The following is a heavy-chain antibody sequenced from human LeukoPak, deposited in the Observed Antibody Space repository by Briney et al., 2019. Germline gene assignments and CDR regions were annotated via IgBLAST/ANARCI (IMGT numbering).Heavy chain of an antibody. CDR2: LIPIFGTA. J-gene: IGHJ6*03. D-gene: IGHD5/OR15-5a*01. CDR3: ARDLRPLQYYYYYYMDV. Sequence: ASVKVSCKASGGTFSSYAISWVRQAPGQGLEWMGGLIPIFGTANYAQKFQGRVTITTDESTSTAYMELSSLRSEDTAVYYCARDLRPLQYYYYYYMDVWGKGTTVTVSS. CDR1: GGTFSSYA. V-gene: IGHV1-69*05.